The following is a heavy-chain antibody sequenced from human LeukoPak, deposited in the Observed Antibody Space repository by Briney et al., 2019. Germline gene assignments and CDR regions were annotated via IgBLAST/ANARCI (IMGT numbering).Heavy chain of an antibody. D-gene: IGHD6-19*01. Sequence: GGSLRLSCAASGFTFNNYNMNWVRQAPGRALEWVSSITSSGTYIFYADSVKGRFTISRDISTSTLYLQMNSLRAEDTSVYYCTAGYSSGWYDSWGQGTLVTVSS. CDR2: ITSSGTYI. CDR3: TAGYSSGWYDS. J-gene: IGHJ5*01. V-gene: IGHV3-21*01. CDR1: GFTFNNYN.